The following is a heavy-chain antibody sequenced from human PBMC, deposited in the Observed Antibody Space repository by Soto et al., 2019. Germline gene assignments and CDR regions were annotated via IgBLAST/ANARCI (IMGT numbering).Heavy chain of an antibody. J-gene: IGHJ4*02. CDR2: IIPIPGIA. V-gene: IGHV1-69*08. CDR3: AREERYYLDY. CDR1: GGTLGGNT. Sequence: QVQLVQSGAEVKKPGSSVKVSCKTSGGTLGGNTISWVRQAPGQGLEWMGRIIPIPGIANYAQKFQGRVTITADKSTSTAYMELRSVKSEDTAIYYCAREERYYLDYWGQGTLVTVSS. D-gene: IGHD3-16*01.